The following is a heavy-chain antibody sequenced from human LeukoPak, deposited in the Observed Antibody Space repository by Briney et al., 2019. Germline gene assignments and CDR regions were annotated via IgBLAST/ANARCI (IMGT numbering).Heavy chain of an antibody. CDR2: ISFSGSPT. J-gene: IGHJ4*02. CDR3: ARDRAYYYDSSGYYYFDH. V-gene: IGHV3-11*01. CDR1: GFTFSDYY. D-gene: IGHD3-22*01. Sequence: GGSLRLSCAASGFTFSDYYMSWPRQAPGKGLEWVSYISFSGSPTQYADSVKGRFTISRDNDKNSLYLQMNSLRDEDTAVYYCARDRAYYYDSSGYYYFDHWGQGTLVTVSS.